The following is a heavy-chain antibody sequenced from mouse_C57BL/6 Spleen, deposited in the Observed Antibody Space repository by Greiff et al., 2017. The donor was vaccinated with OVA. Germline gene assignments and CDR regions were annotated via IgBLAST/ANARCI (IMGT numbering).Heavy chain of an antibody. CDR3: ARYPTGTGGYYFDY. CDR1: GYTFTSYW. J-gene: IGHJ2*01. V-gene: IGHV1-64*01. Sequence: VQLQQPGAELVKPGASVKLSCKASGYTFTSYWMHWVKQRPGQGLEWIGMIHPNSGSTNYNEKFKSKATLTVDKSSSTAYMQLSSLTSEDSAVYYCARYPTGTGGYYFDYWGQGTTLTVSS. CDR2: IHPNSGST. D-gene: IGHD4-1*02.